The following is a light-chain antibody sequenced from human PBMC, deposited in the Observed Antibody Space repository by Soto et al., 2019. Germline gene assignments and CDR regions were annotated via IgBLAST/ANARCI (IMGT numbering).Light chain of an antibody. CDR2: AAS. J-gene: IGKJ5*01. CDR1: QGISNY. Sequence: DIQMTQSPNSLSASGGHRVTISCRASQGISNYLGWFQQKPGKAPKSLIYAASSLHSGVPSKFSGSGSGTDFSLTISSLHPENFAAYCCQHDSFGQGTRLEIK. CDR3: QHDS. V-gene: IGKV1-16*02.